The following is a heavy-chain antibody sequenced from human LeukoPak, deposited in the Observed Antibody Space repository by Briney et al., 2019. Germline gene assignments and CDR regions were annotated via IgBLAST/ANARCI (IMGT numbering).Heavy chain of an antibody. Sequence: GGSLRLSCAASGFTFDDYGMSWVRQAPGKGLEWVSGINWNGGSTGYADSVKGRFTISRDNAKNSLYLQMNSLRAEDTALYYCARGGDIVRWGSTAAGTLFDYWGQGTLVTVSS. CDR2: INWNGGST. CDR3: ARGGDIVRWGSTAAGTLFDY. J-gene: IGHJ4*02. V-gene: IGHV3-20*04. CDR1: GFTFDDYG. D-gene: IGHD6-13*01.